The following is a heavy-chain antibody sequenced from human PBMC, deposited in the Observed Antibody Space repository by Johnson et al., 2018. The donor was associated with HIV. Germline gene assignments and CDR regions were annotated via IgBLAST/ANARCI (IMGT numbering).Heavy chain of an antibody. J-gene: IGHJ3*02. CDR1: GFTFSSYW. CDR2: IKQDGGEK. V-gene: IGHV3-7*01. Sequence: VQLVESGGGVVQPGRSLRLSCAASGFTFSSYWMSWVRQAPGKGLEWVANIKQDGGEKIYVDSVKGRFTLSRDNAKNSLYLQMNSLRAEDTAVYYCARALLIAARPVGAFDIWGQGTMVTVSS. D-gene: IGHD6-6*01. CDR3: ARALLIAARPVGAFDI.